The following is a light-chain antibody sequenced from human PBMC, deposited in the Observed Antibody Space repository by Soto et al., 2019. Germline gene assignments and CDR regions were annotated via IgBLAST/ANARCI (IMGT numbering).Light chain of an antibody. CDR1: SSDVGSYDL. V-gene: IGLV2-23*02. CDR3: CSYAGSDTYA. Sequence: QAVVTQPASVSGSPGQSITISCTGTSSDVGSYDLVSWYQQHPGKAPKLMIYDVTKRPSGVSNRFSGSKSGNTASLTISGLQAEDEADYYCCSYAGSDTYAFGTGTKLTVL. J-gene: IGLJ1*01. CDR2: DVT.